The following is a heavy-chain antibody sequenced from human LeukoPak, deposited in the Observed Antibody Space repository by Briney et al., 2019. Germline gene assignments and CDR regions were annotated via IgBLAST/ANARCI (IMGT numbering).Heavy chain of an antibody. CDR2: ISTDSRTI. CDR3: TTYFDTTGYFEGAYDT. Sequence: GGSLRLSCAPSGFPFSRYSMNWVRQAPGKGLEWVAYISTDSRTIYSGDSVKGRFSISRDNDKSLLYLQMENLRVDDTAVYYCTTYFDTTGYFEGAYDTWGQGTLVTVSA. V-gene: IGHV3-48*01. J-gene: IGHJ4*03. CDR1: GFPFSRYS. D-gene: IGHD3-22*01.